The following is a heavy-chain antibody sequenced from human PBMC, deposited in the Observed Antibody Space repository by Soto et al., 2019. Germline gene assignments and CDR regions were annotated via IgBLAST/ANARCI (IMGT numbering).Heavy chain of an antibody. Sequence: QVQMVQSGAEVKKPGSSVKVSCKASGGTFSRYAISWVRQAPGQGREWMGGIIPIFGTANYAQKFQGRVTITADEYTSTAKMELSSLRSADTAVYYCARVTYYDDSSGYYYNWFDPCGQGTLVTVSS. CDR3: ARVTYYDDSSGYYYNWFDP. V-gene: IGHV1-69*01. J-gene: IGHJ5*02. D-gene: IGHD3-22*01. CDR2: IIPIFGTA. CDR1: GGTFSRYA.